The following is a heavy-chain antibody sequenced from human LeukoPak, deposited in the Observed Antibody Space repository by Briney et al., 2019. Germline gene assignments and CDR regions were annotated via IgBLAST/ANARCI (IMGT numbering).Heavy chain of an antibody. CDR3: ARGPESYYYDSSGYLKKAFDI. D-gene: IGHD3-22*01. V-gene: IGHV3-30*02. CDR1: GFTFSSYG. CDR2: IRYGGSNK. J-gene: IGHJ3*02. Sequence: GGSLRLSCAASGFTFSSYGMHWVRQAPGKGLEWVAFIRYGGSNKYYADSVKGRFTISRDNSKNTLYLQMNSLRAEDTAVYYCARGPESYYYDSSGYLKKAFDIWGQGTMVTVSS.